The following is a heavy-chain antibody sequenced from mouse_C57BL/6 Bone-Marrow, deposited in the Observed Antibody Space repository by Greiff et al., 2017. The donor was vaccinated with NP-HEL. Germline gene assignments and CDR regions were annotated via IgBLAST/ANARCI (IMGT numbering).Heavy chain of an antibody. J-gene: IGHJ3*01. V-gene: IGHV6-6*01. CDR3: TPSTGTSSWFAY. CDR1: GFTFSDAW. Sequence: EVKLVESGGGLVQPGGSMKLSCAASGFTFSDAWMDWVRQSPEKGLEWVAEIRNKANNHATYYAESVKGRFTISRDDSIISVYLQMHSLRAEDTGIYYCTPSTGTSSWFAYWGQGTLVTVSA. D-gene: IGHD4-1*02. CDR2: IRNKANNHAT.